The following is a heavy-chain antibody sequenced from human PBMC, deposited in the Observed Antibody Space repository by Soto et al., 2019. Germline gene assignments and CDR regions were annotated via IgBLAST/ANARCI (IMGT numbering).Heavy chain of an antibody. CDR2: ISYTGSTL. CDR3: ARGGGSSGRYYYYYALDV. CDR1: GFTFSDYY. Sequence: GGSLRLSCAASGFTFSDYYMSWIRQAPGKGPEWISYISYTGSTLYYADSVRGRFTISRDNADNSLYLQMNSLRAEDTAMYYCARGGGSSGRYYYYYALDVWGQGTTVTVSS. V-gene: IGHV3-11*01. J-gene: IGHJ6*02. D-gene: IGHD1-26*01.